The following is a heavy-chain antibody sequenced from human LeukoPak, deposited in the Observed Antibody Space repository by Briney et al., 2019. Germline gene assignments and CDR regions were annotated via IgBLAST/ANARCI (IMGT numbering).Heavy chain of an antibody. CDR1: GGSFSGYY. D-gene: IGHD2-15*01. CDR2: INHSGST. CDR3: ARGLVLGYCSGGSCYGDDDY. J-gene: IGHJ4*02. Sequence: SETLSLTCAVYGGSFSGYYWSWIRQPPGKGLEWIGEINHSGSTNYNPSLKSRVTIPVDTSKNQFSLKLSSVTAADTAVYYCARGLVLGYCSGGSCYGDDDYWGQGTLVTVSS. V-gene: IGHV4-34*01.